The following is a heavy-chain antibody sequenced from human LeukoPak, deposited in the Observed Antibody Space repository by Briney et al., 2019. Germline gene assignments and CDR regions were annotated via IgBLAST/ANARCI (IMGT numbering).Heavy chain of an antibody. CDR3: AQQLRYYYYMDV. D-gene: IGHD6-13*01. J-gene: IGHJ6*03. V-gene: IGHV3-21*01. Sequence: GGSLRLSCAASGFTFSTYSMNWVRQAPGKGLEWVSSISSSSSYIYYADSVKGRFTISRDNAKNSLYLQMNSLRAEDTAVYYCAQQLRYYYYMDVWGKGTTVTVSS. CDR1: GFTFSTYS. CDR2: ISSSSSYI.